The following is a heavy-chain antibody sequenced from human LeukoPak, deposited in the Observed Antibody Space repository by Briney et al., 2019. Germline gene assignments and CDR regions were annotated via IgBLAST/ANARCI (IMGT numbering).Heavy chain of an antibody. CDR2: IYHSGST. D-gene: IGHD3-22*01. V-gene: IGHV4-30-2*01. CDR3: ARGVVSSGYYYPFDY. CDR1: GGSISSGGYS. J-gene: IGHJ4*02. Sequence: PSETLSLTCAVSGGSISSGGYSWSWIRQPPGKGLEWIGYIYHSGSTYYNPSLKSRVTMSVDRSKNQFSLKLSSVTAADTAVYYCARGVVSSGYYYPFDYWGQGTLVTVSS.